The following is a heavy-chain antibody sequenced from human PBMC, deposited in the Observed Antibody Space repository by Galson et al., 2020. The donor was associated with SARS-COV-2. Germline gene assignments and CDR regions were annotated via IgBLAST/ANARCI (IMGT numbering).Heavy chain of an antibody. Sequence: ASVKVSCKASGYTFSSYGISWVRQAPGQGLEWMGWISGYNGYTKYAQKFQGRVTMTTDTSTITAYMELRSLRSDDTAVYYCARDSERFSPDSGSSGYHYYGMDVWGQGTTVTVSS. V-gene: IGHV1-18*01. CDR2: ISGYNGYT. D-gene: IGHD6-6*01. CDR3: ARDSERFSPDSGSSGYHYYGMDV. CDR1: GYTFSSYG. J-gene: IGHJ6*02.